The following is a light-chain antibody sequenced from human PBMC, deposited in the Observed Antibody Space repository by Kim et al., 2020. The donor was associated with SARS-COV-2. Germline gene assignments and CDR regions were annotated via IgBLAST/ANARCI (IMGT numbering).Light chain of an antibody. CDR1: SSDVGNYDL. CDR3: CSYADYSTRI. Sequence: LPASVSGSPGQSITISCTGTSSDVGNYDLVSWYQHHPGKVPKLIISEVTKRPSGLSDRFSGSKSGNTASLTISGLQTEDEGDYYCCSYADYSTRILGGGTK. V-gene: IGLV2-23*02. CDR2: EVT. J-gene: IGLJ2*01.